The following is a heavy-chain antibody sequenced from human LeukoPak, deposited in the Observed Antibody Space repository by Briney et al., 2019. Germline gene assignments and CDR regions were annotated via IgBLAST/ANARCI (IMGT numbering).Heavy chain of an antibody. CDR1: GYTFTSYG. V-gene: IGHV1-18*01. J-gene: IGHJ6*02. CDR3: ARVDGIVRGVIITGDYYYYGMDV. D-gene: IGHD3-10*01. CDR2: ISAYNGNT. Sequence: ASVKVSCKASGYTFTSYGISWVRQAPGQGLEWMGWISAYNGNTNYAQKLQGRVTMTTDTSTSTAYMELRSLRSDDTAVYYCARVDGIVRGVIITGDYYYYGMDVWGQGTTVTVSS.